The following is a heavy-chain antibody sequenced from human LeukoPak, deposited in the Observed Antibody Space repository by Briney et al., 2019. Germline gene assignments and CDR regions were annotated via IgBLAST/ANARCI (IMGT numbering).Heavy chain of an antibody. CDR3: ARCSPRWIEVIALSAFDY. CDR1: GGSFSGYY. J-gene: IGHJ4*02. CDR2: INHSGST. D-gene: IGHD2-21*01. Sequence: PSETLSLTCAAYGGSFSGYYWSWIRQPPGKGLEWIGEINHSGSTNYNPSLKSRVTISVDTSKNQFSLKLSSVTAADTAVYYCARCSPRWIEVIALSAFDYWGQGTLVTVSS. V-gene: IGHV4-34*01.